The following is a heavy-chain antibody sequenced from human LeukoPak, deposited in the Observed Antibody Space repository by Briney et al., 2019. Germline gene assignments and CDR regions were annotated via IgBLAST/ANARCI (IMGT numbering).Heavy chain of an antibody. CDR3: ARSRYDSSGYYGIIGN. Sequence: SGGSLRLSCAASGFTFSSYSMNWVRQAPGKGLEWVSSISSSSIYKYYADSVKGRFTISRDNAKKSLYLQMNSLRAEDTAVYYCARSRYDSSGYYGIIGNWGQGTLVTVSP. CDR1: GFTFSSYS. D-gene: IGHD3-22*01. V-gene: IGHV3-21*01. J-gene: IGHJ4*02. CDR2: ISSSSIYK.